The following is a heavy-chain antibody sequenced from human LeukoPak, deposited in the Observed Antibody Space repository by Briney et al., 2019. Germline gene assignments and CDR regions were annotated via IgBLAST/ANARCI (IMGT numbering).Heavy chain of an antibody. D-gene: IGHD4-11*01. Sequence: SETLSLTCTVSGYSIANGYQWAWIRQSPGTRLEWIGSIYQSGSTYDNLSLKSRLTMPVDTSKNQFSLKMRAVTAADTAIYYCARSEINDYMRFWGQGILVTVSS. CDR2: IYQSGST. J-gene: IGHJ4*02. CDR3: ARSEINDYMRF. V-gene: IGHV4-38-2*02. CDR1: GYSIANGYQ.